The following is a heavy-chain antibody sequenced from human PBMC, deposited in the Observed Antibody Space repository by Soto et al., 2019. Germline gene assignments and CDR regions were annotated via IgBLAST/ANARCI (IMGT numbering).Heavy chain of an antibody. Sequence: PSQTLSRTWAISGRRGSSDGAAWQWIRQSPSRGLEWLGRTYYKSKWNNDYALSVKSRITINPDTSKNQFSLHLYSVTPEDTAVPPSRAPPCPRTTDFWG. CDR2: TYYKSKWNN. CDR3: RAPPCPRTTDF. D-gene: IGHD2-2*01. V-gene: IGHV6-1*01. J-gene: IGHJ6*01. CDR1: GRRGSSDGAA.